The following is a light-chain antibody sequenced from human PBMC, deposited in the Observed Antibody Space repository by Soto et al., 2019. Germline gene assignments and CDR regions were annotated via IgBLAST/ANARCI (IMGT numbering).Light chain of an antibody. Sequence: QSVLTQPASLSGSPGQSITISCTGTSSDIGAYDYVSWFQQHPGKAPKLMISEVSSRPSGVSNRFSGSKSGNTASLTISGLQAEDEAYYYCSSYTTSTSFILFGGGTKVTVL. CDR1: SSDIGAYDY. J-gene: IGLJ2*01. V-gene: IGLV2-14*01. CDR3: SSYTTSTSFIL. CDR2: EVS.